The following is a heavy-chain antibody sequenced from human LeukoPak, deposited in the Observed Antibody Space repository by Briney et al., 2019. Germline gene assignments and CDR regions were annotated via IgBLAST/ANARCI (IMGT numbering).Heavy chain of an antibody. J-gene: IGHJ4*02. Sequence: PGGSLRLSCAAYGSTLTSYSMNWVRQAPGKGLEWVSSISSSSSYLYYAHPVKGRLTISRTNATNSLSRQTTSLRAEHTAVYYCARVRYSSSWTFDYCGEGALCTVSP. V-gene: IGHV3-21*01. D-gene: IGHD6-13*01. CDR2: ISSSSSYL. CDR3: ARVRYSSSWTFDY. CDR1: GSTLTSYS.